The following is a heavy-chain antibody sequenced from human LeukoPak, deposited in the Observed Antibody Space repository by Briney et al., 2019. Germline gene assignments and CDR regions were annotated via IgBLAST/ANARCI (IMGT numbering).Heavy chain of an antibody. V-gene: IGHV1-8*01. D-gene: IGHD6-19*01. Sequence: ASVKVSCKASGYTFTSYDINWVRQATGQGLEWMGWMNPNSGNTGYAQKFLGRVTMTRNTSISTAYMELSSLRSEDTAVYYCARMYSSGWYSYYGMDVWGQGTTVTVSS. J-gene: IGHJ6*02. CDR2: MNPNSGNT. CDR3: ARMYSSGWYSYYGMDV. CDR1: GYTFTSYD.